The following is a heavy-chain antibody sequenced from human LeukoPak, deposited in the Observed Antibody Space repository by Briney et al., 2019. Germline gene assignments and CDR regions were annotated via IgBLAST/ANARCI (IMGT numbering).Heavy chain of an antibody. CDR3: ARTSSGIAAAGTNYYYYYYMDL. D-gene: IGHD6-13*01. Sequence: SQTLSLTCAVSGGSISSGAYSWSWIRQPPRKGLEWIGYVYYSGGTYYNPSLKSRVTISVDTCKTQFSLNVSSVTAADTAVYYCARTSSGIAAAGTNYYYYYYMDLWRKGPTVSISS. V-gene: IGHV4-30-4*07. J-gene: IGHJ6*03. CDR1: GGSISSGAYS. CDR2: VYYSGGT.